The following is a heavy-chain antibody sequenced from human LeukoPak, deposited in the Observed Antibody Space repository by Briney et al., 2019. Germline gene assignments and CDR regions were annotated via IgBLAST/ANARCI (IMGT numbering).Heavy chain of an antibody. CDR1: GYTFTSYG. Sequence: ASVKVSCKASGYTFTSYGINWVRQAPGQGLEWMGWISAYNGNTNYAQKVQGRVTMTTDTPTSTAYMELRSLRSDDTAVYYCARDRVYCSGSTCYSNYYYYGMDVWGQGTTVTVSS. V-gene: IGHV1-18*01. CDR2: ISAYNGNT. D-gene: IGHD2-15*01. J-gene: IGHJ6*02. CDR3: ARDRVYCSGSTCYSNYYYYGMDV.